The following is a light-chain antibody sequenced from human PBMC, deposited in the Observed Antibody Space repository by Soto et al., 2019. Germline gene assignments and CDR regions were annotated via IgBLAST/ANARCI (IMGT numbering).Light chain of an antibody. CDR2: GAS. Sequence: DIVLTQSPGTLSLSPWERATLSCRASQSVSSNHLAWYQQKPGQAPRLLIYGASIRATGIPARFSGSGSGTEFTLTISTLQSEDFAIYYCQHYNNWPPWTFGQGTKVDI. CDR3: QHYNNWPPWT. CDR1: QSVSSN. J-gene: IGKJ1*01. V-gene: IGKV3-15*01.